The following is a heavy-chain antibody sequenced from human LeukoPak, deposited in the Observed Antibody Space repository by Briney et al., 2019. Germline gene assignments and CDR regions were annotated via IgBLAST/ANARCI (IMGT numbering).Heavy chain of an antibody. Sequence: GGSLRLSCAASGFTVSSNYMSWVRQAPWKGLEWVSSISSSSSYIYYADSVKGRFTISRDNAKNSLYLQMNSLRAEDTAVYYCARSPLYSSGWYPAPHFDYWGQGTLVTVSS. V-gene: IGHV3-21*01. CDR2: ISSSSSYI. J-gene: IGHJ4*02. CDR3: ARSPLYSSGWYPAPHFDY. CDR1: GFTVSSNY. D-gene: IGHD6-19*01.